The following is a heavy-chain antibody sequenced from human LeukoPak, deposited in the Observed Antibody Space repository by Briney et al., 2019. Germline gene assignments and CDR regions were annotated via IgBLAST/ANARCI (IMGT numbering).Heavy chain of an antibody. CDR3: AKGTYSDHPHYMDV. V-gene: IGHV3-23*01. CDR1: GFTFNIYA. J-gene: IGHJ6*03. D-gene: IGHD4-17*01. CDR2: IRSSGDYT. Sequence: PGGSLRLSCAASGFTFNIYAMSWVRQAPGKGLEWVSSIRSSGDYTYYEDSVKGRFTISRDNSKNTLYLQMNSLRAEDTAIYYCAKGTYSDHPHYMDVWGKGTTVTVSS.